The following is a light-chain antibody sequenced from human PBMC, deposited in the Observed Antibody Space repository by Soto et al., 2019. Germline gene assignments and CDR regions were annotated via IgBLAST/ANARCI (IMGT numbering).Light chain of an antibody. CDR2: GAS. CDR1: QSVSSN. J-gene: IGKJ2*01. Sequence: EIVMTQSPATLSVSPGQRATLSCRASQSVSSNLAWYQQKPGQAPRLLIYGASTRATGIPARFNGSGSGTDFTLTISSLQSEDFAVFSCQQYNNWPLYTVGQGTKLEIK. V-gene: IGKV3-15*01. CDR3: QQYNNWPLYT.